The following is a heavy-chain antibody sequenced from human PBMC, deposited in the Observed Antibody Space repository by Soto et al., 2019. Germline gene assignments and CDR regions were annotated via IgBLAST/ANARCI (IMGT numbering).Heavy chain of an antibody. J-gene: IGHJ4*02. CDR3: GSDPDEVTGPGFDY. Sequence: QVQLVESGGGLVKPGGSLRLYCAASGFTFSDNYMNWIRQAQGNGLEWVSYISKSGTTTYIADSVKGRFTISRDNVKISLYLLMNYLSADDAVVYYFGSDPDEVTGPGFDYWSQGTLVSDS. CDR1: GFTFSDNY. D-gene: IGHD5-18*01. CDR2: ISKSGTTT. V-gene: IGHV3-11*01.